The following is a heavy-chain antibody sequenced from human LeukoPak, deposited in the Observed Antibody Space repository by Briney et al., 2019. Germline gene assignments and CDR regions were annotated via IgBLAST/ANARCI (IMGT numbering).Heavy chain of an antibody. CDR1: GGSIINSYDY. D-gene: IGHD3-16*02. CDR3: ARDIGRDYFNY. J-gene: IGHJ4*02. V-gene: IGHV4-39*07. CDR2: IYYSGGT. Sequence: SETLSLTCTVSGGSIINSYDYWGWIRQPPGKGLEWIGSIYYSGGTYFNPSLKSRVTISVGTSKSQFSLNLNSVTAADTAVYYCARDIGRDYFNYWGQGTLVTVSS.